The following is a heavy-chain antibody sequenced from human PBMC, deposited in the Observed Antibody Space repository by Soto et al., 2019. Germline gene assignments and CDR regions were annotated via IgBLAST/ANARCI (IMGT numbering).Heavy chain of an antibody. J-gene: IGHJ3*02. D-gene: IGHD4-4*01. CDR3: GRQGRWLQFLHAFDI. CDR1: GGSISSSSYY. V-gene: IGHV4-39*01. Sequence: SETLSLTCTVSGGSISSSSYYWGWIRQPPGKGLEWIGSIYYSGSTYYNPSLKSRVTISVDTSKNQFSLKLSSVTAADTAVYYCGRQGRWLQFLHAFDIWGQGTMVTVSS. CDR2: IYYSGST.